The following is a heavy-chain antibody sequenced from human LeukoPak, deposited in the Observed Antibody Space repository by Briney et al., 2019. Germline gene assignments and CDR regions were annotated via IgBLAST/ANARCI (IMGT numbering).Heavy chain of an antibody. Sequence: GGSLRLSRAASGFTFSTYWMSWVRQAPGKGLEWVADIKQDGSEKHYVDSVKGRFTVSRDNAKNSLYLQMNSLRAEDTAMYYCVRDPHCSGGSCYSVGFDYWGQGVLVTVSS. CDR1: GFTFSTYW. CDR2: IKQDGSEK. J-gene: IGHJ4*02. CDR3: VRDPHCSGGSCYSVGFDY. D-gene: IGHD2-15*01. V-gene: IGHV3-7*01.